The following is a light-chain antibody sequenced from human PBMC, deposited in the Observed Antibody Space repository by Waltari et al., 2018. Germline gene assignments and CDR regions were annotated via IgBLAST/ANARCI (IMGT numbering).Light chain of an antibody. J-gene: IGKJ1*01. CDR2: ESA. CDR1: QSIGRW. CDR3: YQYMSYPWT. Sequence: DIQITQSPATLPASVGDRVTITCRASQSIGRWLAWYQQKPGKAPKRLISESAKLQSGVPSRFSGSGSGTDFTLTINGLQPDDFAIYYCYQYMSYPWTFGLGTKVEIK. V-gene: IGKV1-5*03.